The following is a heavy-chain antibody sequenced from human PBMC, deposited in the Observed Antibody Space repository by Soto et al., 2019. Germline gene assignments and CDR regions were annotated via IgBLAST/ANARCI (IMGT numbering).Heavy chain of an antibody. J-gene: IGHJ5*02. Sequence: TSETLSLTCTVSGGSLSSGSYYWGWIRQPPGKGLEWIGSIYYSGSTYYNPSLKSRVTISVDTSKNQFSLKLSSVTAADTAVYYCARVIIVVVTAIKLNWFDPWGLGTLVTVSS. CDR1: GGSLSSGSYY. CDR3: ARVIIVVVTAIKLNWFDP. D-gene: IGHD2-21*02. V-gene: IGHV4-39*01. CDR2: IYYSGST.